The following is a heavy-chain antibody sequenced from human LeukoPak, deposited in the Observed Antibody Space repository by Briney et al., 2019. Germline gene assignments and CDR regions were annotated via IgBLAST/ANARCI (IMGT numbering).Heavy chain of an antibody. J-gene: IGHJ4*02. CDR1: GGSFSGYY. Sequence: KSSETLSLTCAVYGGSFSGYYWSWIRQPPGKGLEWIGEINHSGSTNYNPSLKSRVTISVDTSKNQFSLKLSSVTAADTAVYYCATATYGSGSYFDYWGQGTLVTVSS. D-gene: IGHD3-10*01. CDR2: INHSGST. V-gene: IGHV4-34*01. CDR3: ATATYGSGSYFDY.